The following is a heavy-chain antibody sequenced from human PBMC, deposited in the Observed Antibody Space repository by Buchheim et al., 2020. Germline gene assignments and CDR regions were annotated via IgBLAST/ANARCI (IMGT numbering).Heavy chain of an antibody. CDR3: ARSSPTGLWFGESMDY. D-gene: IGHD3-10*01. J-gene: IGHJ4*02. CDR2: INAGNGNT. CDR1: GYTFTSYA. Sequence: QVQLVQSGAEVKKPGASVKVSYKASGYTFTSYAMHWVRQAPGQRLEWMGWINAGNGNTKYSQKFQGRVTITRDTSASTAYMELSSLRSEDTAVYYCARSSPTGLWFGESMDYWGQGTL. V-gene: IGHV1-3*01.